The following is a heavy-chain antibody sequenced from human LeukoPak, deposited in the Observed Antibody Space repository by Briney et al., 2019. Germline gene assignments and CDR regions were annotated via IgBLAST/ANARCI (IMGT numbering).Heavy chain of an antibody. J-gene: IGHJ4*02. D-gene: IGHD3-9*01. CDR3: ARGGALRYFEWFSAY. V-gene: IGHV1-46*01. Sequence: ASVKVSCKTSGYNFTNYYMHWVRQAPGHGLEWMGIMNPSGDSTTYAEKFQGRVTMTRDTSTSTVYMELSSLRSEDTAVYYCARGGALRYFEWFSAYWGQGTLVTVSS. CDR2: MNPSGDST. CDR1: GYNFTNYY.